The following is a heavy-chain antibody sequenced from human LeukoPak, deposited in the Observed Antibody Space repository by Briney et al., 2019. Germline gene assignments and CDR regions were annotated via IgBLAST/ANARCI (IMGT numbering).Heavy chain of an antibody. D-gene: IGHD3-22*01. J-gene: IGHJ4*02. CDR2: VDHSGRT. CDR3: AKGDRGGWLDFDS. Sequence: PSETLSLTCAVSGGSISGDNWWSWVRPAPGEGLEWIGEVDHSGRTNYNPSLKSRVTISEDKSKNQFSLIMSSVTAAGTADYYCAKGDRGGWLDFDSWGQGTLATVSS. CDR1: GGSISGDNW. V-gene: IGHV4-4*02.